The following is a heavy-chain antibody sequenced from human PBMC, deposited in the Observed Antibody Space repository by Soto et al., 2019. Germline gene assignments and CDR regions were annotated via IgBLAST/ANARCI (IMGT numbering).Heavy chain of an antibody. CDR2: IYYSGST. Sequence: SSETLSLTCTVSGGSISSSSYYWGWIRQPPGKGLEWIGSIYYSGSTYYNPSLKSRVTISVDTSKNQFSLKLSSVTAADTAVYYCARQELPSSRGYYFAYWGQGTLVTVSS. J-gene: IGHJ4*02. CDR1: GGSISSSSYY. CDR3: ARQELPSSRGYYFAY. D-gene: IGHD1-26*01. V-gene: IGHV4-39*01.